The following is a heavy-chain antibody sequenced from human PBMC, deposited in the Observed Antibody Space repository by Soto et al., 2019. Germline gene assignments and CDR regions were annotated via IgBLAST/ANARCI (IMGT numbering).Heavy chain of an antibody. CDR3: ARDIVLCDGGRCYGVPLDV. J-gene: IGHJ6*04. D-gene: IGHD2-15*01. CDR2: IQSGGPT. V-gene: IGHV3-66*01. CDR1: GFTVSSKY. Sequence: GGSLRLSCAASGFTVSSKYMSWVRQAPGKGLEWVSLIQSGGPTYYADSVKGRFTISRDTSENTLHLQMDSLRAEDTAVYYCARDIVLCDGGRCYGVPLDVWCKGTTVTVSS.